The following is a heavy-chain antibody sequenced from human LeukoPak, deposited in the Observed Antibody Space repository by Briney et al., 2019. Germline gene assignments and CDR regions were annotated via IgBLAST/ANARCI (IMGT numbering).Heavy chain of an antibody. V-gene: IGHV4-39*07. J-gene: IGHJ6*03. CDR1: GGSISSSSYY. Sequence: SETLSLTCTVSGGSISSSSYYWGWIRQPPGKGLEWIGSIYYSGSTYYNPSFKSRVTISVDTSKNQFSLKLSSVTAADTAVYYCARGGRRVFSYYYYYMDVWGKGTTVTVSS. CDR3: ARGGRRVFSYYYYYMDV. CDR2: IYYSGST. D-gene: IGHD5-12*01.